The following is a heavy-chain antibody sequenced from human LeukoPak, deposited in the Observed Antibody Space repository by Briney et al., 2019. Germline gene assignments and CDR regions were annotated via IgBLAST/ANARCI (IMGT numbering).Heavy chain of an antibody. CDR2: IIPIFGTA. CDR3: ARVTYDFWGGYSHQYYYYYYMDV. V-gene: IGHV1-69*05. D-gene: IGHD3-3*01. CDR1: GGTFSSYA. Sequence: SVKVSCKASGGTFSSYAISWVRQAPGQGLEWMGGIIPIFGTANYAQKFQGRVTITTDESTSTAYMELSSLRSEDTAVYYCARVTYDFWGGYSHQYYYYYYMDVWGKGTTVTVSS. J-gene: IGHJ6*03.